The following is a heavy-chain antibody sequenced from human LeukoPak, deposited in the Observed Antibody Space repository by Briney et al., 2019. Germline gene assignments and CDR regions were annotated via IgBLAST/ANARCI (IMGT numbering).Heavy chain of an antibody. CDR3: ARIYSSGWSLDS. J-gene: IGHJ4*02. CDR1: GDSITNYY. CDR2: MYTTGST. D-gene: IGHD6-19*01. Sequence: SETLSLTCTVSGDSITNYYWAWIRQSAGKGLEWIGRMYTTGSTKYSPSFESRVTMPRDASKNQFSLRLNSVTAADTAIYYCARIYSSGWSLDSWGPGTLVTVSS. V-gene: IGHV4-4*07.